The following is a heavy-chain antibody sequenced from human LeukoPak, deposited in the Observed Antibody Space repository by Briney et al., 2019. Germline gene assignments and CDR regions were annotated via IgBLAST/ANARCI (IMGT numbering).Heavy chain of an antibody. V-gene: IGHV4-34*01. CDR1: GGSFSGYY. J-gene: IGHJ3*02. D-gene: IGHD6-13*01. CDR3: ARSYSSSWYRSGAFDI. Sequence: SETLSLTCAVYGGSFSGYYWSWIRQPPGKGLEWIGEINHSGSTNYNPSLKSRVTISVDTSKNQFSLKLSSVTAADTAVYYCARSYSSSWYRSGAFDIWGQGKMVTVSS. CDR2: INHSGST.